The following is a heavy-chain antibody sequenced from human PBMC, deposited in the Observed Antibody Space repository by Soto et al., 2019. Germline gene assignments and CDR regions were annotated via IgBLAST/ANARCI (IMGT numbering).Heavy chain of an antibody. CDR3: ARARCSSGQFYDFDY. V-gene: IGHV3-64*02. Sequence: EVQLVESGEGLVQPGGSLRLSCAASGFTFSSYNIHWIRQAPGKGLEFVSAISRSGDRTYYADSVKGRFTITRDNSKNTGWLSMGSLRGEDLAVYYCARARCSSGQFYDFDYWGRGALVSVSS. CDR1: GFTFSSYN. J-gene: IGHJ4*02. CDR2: ISRSGDRT. D-gene: IGHD2-15*01.